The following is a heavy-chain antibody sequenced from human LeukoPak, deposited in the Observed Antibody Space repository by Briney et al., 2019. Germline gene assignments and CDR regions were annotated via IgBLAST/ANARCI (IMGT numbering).Heavy chain of an antibody. Sequence: SETLSLTCTVSGDSISSSSYCWAWIRQPPGKGLEWIGSIYYSGSTHYSPTLQSRVTLSVDTSKNQFSLKQSSVTAADTAVYYCARAPLVVTMIPEMPDVWGQGTTVTVSS. CDR1: GDSISSSSYC. CDR3: ARAPLVVTMIPEMPDV. J-gene: IGHJ6*02. CDR2: IYYSGST. D-gene: IGHD3-22*01. V-gene: IGHV4-39*01.